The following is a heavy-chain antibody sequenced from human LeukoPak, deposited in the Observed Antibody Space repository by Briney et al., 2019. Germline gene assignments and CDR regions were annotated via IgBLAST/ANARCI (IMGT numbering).Heavy chain of an antibody. CDR1: GFNFRSVG. CDR3: EKDTEITLLTGYYYMDV. D-gene: IGHD7-27*01. V-gene: IGHV3-23*01. J-gene: IGHJ6*03. Sequence: GGSLRLSFASSGFNFRSVGISWVRQAPGKGLEWVSAISGSGSSTYYADSVKGRFTISRDNSKNTLYLQMNSLRAEDTAVYNCEKDTEITLLTGYYYMDVWGKGTTVTVSS. CDR2: ISGSGSST.